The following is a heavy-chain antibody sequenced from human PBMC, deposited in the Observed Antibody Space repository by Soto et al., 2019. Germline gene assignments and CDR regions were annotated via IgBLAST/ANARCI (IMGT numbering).Heavy chain of an antibody. Sequence: EVQLVQSGGGLVQHGGSLRLSCAASGFTFSNYGMSWVRQTPGMGLEWVSGISGSGGITYYADSVKGRFTISRHNSKNTLCLKMNSLSAEDTAVYYCATLSSSARTPPYWGQGTLVTVSS. CDR3: ATLSSSARTPPY. CDR2: ISGSGGIT. CDR1: GFTFSNYG. V-gene: IGHV3-23*04. D-gene: IGHD6-13*01. J-gene: IGHJ4*02.